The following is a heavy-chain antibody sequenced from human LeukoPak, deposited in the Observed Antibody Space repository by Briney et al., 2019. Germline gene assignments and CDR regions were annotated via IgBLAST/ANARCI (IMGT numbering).Heavy chain of an antibody. J-gene: IGHJ4*02. CDR3: VRDSYGLGSSGYDY. CDR2: IYHGGST. CDR1: GYSISSGYY. D-gene: IGHD3-10*01. V-gene: IGHV4-38-2*02. Sequence: PSETLSLTCAVSGYSISSGYYWGWIRQPPGKGLEWIGSIYHGGSTYYNPSLKSRVTISVDTSKNQFSLKLSSVTAADTAVYYCVRDSYGLGSSGYDYWGQGTLVTVSS.